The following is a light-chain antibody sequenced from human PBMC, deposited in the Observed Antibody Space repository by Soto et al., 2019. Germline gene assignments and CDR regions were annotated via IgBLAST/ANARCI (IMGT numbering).Light chain of an antibody. CDR1: SSDVGAYNF. J-gene: IGLJ2*01. CDR2: DVS. Sequence: QSALTQPASVSGSPGQSITISCTGTSSDVGAYNFVSWFQQLPGKAPKIMISDVSNRPSGVSNRFSGSKSGNTASLTISGLQAEDEPDYYCSSYTTSSSLVFGGGTKLTVL. V-gene: IGLV2-14*03. CDR3: SSYTTSSSLV.